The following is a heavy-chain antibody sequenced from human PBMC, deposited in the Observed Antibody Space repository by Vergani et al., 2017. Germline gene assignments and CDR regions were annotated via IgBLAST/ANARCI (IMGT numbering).Heavy chain of an antibody. Sequence: QVQLQESGPGLVKPSQTLSLTCTVSGVSISSGSYYWSWIRQPAGKGLEWIGRIYTSGSTNYNPSLKSRVTISVDTSKNQFSLKLSSVTAADTAVYYCASIRRDYGDYDWGQGTLVTVSS. V-gene: IGHV4-61*02. D-gene: IGHD4-17*01. CDR1: GVSISSGSYY. J-gene: IGHJ4*02. CDR3: ASIRRDYGDYD. CDR2: IYTSGST.